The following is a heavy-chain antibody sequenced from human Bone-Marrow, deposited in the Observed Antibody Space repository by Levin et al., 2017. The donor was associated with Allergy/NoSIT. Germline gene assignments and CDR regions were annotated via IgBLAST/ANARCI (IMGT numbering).Heavy chain of an antibody. CDR3: AKDRWLKDTKGRPFDY. CDR2: ISESGDRT. Sequence: GGSLRLSCAAFRVTFNDYAMNWVRQAPGKGLEWVSGISESGDRTYYADSVKGRFTISRDNSKNTVYLQMNNLRAEDTAVYYCAKDRWLKDTKGRPFDYWGQGTLVTVSS. CDR1: RVTFNDYA. D-gene: IGHD3-22*01. V-gene: IGHV3-23*01. J-gene: IGHJ4*02.